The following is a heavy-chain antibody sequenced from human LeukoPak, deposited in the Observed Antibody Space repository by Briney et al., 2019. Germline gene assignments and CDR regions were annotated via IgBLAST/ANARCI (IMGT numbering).Heavy chain of an antibody. Sequence: ASVKVSCSAIGYTFNAYYVHWVRQAPGPRLEWMGWINPNSGGTNYAQKFQGRVSMTRDTSISTAYMDLSRLRSDDTAVYYCARGPPISVAGTGWFDPWGQGTLVTVSA. CDR1: GYTFNAYY. J-gene: IGHJ5*02. V-gene: IGHV1-2*02. CDR3: ARGPPISVAGTGWFDP. CDR2: INPNSGGT. D-gene: IGHD6-19*01.